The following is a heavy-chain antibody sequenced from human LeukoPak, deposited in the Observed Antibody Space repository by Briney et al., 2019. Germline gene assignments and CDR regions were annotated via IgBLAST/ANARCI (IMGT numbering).Heavy chain of an antibody. V-gene: IGHV3-21*01. J-gene: IGHJ4*02. CDR3: ARVVAAAGTDY. CDR1: GFTFSSYS. D-gene: IGHD6-13*01. CDR2: ISSSSSYI. Sequence: GGSLRLSCAASGFTFSSYSMNWVRQAPGKRLEWVSSISSSSSYIYYADSVKGRFTISRDNAKNSLYLQMNSLRAEDTAVYYCARVVAAAGTDYWGQGTLVTVSS.